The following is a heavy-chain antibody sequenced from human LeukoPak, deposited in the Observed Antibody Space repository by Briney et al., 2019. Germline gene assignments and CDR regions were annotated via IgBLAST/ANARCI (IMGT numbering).Heavy chain of an antibody. V-gene: IGHV4-34*01. Sequence: SETLSLTCAVYGGSFSGYYWSWIRQPPGKGLEWIGEINHSGSTNYNPSLKSRVTISVDTSKNQLSLKLSSVTAADTAVYYCAGTSSVTTRWGQGTLVTVSS. CDR3: AGTSSVTTR. J-gene: IGHJ4*02. CDR1: GGSFSGYY. CDR2: INHSGST. D-gene: IGHD2-15*01.